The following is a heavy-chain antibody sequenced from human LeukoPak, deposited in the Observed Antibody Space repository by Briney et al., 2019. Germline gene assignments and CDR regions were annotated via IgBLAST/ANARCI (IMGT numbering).Heavy chain of an antibody. V-gene: IGHV4-4*07. Sequence: SETLSLTCTVSGGSISSYYWDWIRQPAGKGLEWIGRIYSSGGTNYNPSLKSRVTMSVDTSKNQFSLRLSSLTAAEPAVYYCERDVGSGGGTFPTYHFDFWGQGTLVTVSS. J-gene: IGHJ4*02. D-gene: IGHD3-10*01. CDR1: GGSISSYY. CDR3: ERDVGSGGGTFPTYHFDF. CDR2: IYSSGGT.